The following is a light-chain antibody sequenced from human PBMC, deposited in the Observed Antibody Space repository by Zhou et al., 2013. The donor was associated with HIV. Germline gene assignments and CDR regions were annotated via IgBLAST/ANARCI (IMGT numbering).Light chain of an antibody. Sequence: EIVMTQSPATLSVSPGERATLSCRASQSVFTNLAWYQQKPGRAPRLLIYDASTRATGIPVRFSGSGSGTEFTLTINSMQSEDFAVYYCQQYQDWPITFGQGHDWRLN. CDR3: QQYQDWPIT. V-gene: IGKV3-15*01. CDR1: QSVFTN. CDR2: DAS. J-gene: IGKJ5*01.